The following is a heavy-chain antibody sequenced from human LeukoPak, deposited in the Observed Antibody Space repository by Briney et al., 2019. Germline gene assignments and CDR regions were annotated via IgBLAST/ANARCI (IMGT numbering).Heavy chain of an antibody. CDR1: GYTSTTYD. J-gene: IGHJ4*02. Sequence: ASVKVSCKASGYTSTTYDINWVRQATGQGLEWMGWMNPNSGDAGYAQKFQGRVTMTRDTSIGTAYLELSSLRSDDTAVYYCARAYSGSYYGYYFDYWGQGTLVTVSS. CDR3: ARAYSGSYYGYYFDY. CDR2: MNPNSGDA. D-gene: IGHD1-26*01. V-gene: IGHV1-8*01.